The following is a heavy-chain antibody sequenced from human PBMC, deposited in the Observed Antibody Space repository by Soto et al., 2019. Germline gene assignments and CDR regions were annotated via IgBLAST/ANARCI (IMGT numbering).Heavy chain of an antibody. CDR3: ARDGGVTGMTTILDS. CDR2: IIPIYGTV. J-gene: IGHJ5*01. CDR1: GDTFRSNG. V-gene: IGHV1-69*05. Sequence: QVQLVQSGTEVTKPGSSVQVSCKVSGDTFRSNGISWVRQVPGQGLDWMGGIIPIYGTVNYALKFLGRVTXRXXXSXXTAYMELRGLSPEDPGVYYWARDGGVTGMTTILDSWGQGSVVTVSP. D-gene: IGHD4-4*01.